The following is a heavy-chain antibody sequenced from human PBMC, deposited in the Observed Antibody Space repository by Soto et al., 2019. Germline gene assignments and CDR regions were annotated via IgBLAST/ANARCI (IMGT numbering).Heavy chain of an antibody. D-gene: IGHD3-16*01. J-gene: IGHJ6*02. CDR2: ISSSSSYT. CDR3: ASLSGLRRYGTDV. Sequence: GSLRLSCAASGFTFRDYYMSWIRQAPGKGLELFSYISSSSSYTNYADSVKGRLNISRDNANKSLYLQMNSLRAEDTAVYYCASLSGLRRYGTDVGGQGTTVTVSS. CDR1: GFTFRDYY. V-gene: IGHV3-11*06.